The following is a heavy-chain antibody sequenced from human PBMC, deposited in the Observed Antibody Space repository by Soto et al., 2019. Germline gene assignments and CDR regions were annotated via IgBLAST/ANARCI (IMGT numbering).Heavy chain of an antibody. CDR1: GFSFSDHF. D-gene: IGHD1-26*01. V-gene: IGHV3-72*01. CDR2: SRNKANGYST. J-gene: IGHJ4*02. CDR3: YRDGLYSGIHLCDY. Sequence: EVHLVESGGDLVQPGRSLRLSCVVSGFSFSDHFMDWVRQAPGKGLEWVGRSRNKANGYSTEYAASVKGRFTISRDESKNSLYLQINSLKTEDTAVYYCYRDGLYSGIHLCDYWGQGTLVTVSS.